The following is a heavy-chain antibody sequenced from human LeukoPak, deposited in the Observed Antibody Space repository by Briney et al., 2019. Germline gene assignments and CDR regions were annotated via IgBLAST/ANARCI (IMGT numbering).Heavy chain of an antibody. CDR3: ARGALSAGVDY. V-gene: IGHV1-2*02. D-gene: IGHD1-14*01. CDR1: GYTFTDYY. J-gene: IGHJ4*02. Sequence: ASVKVSCKASGYTFTDYYMHWVRQAPGQGLEWMGWINPHSGGTNYAQKFQGRVTMTRDTSITTAYMELSSLRSEDTAVYYCARGALSAGVDYWGQGTLVTVSS. CDR2: INPHSGGT.